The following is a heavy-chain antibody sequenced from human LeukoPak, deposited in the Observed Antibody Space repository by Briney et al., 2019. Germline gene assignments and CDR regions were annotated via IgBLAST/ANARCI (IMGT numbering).Heavy chain of an antibody. V-gene: IGHV1-69*01. J-gene: IGHJ3*02. D-gene: IGHD2-15*01. CDR2: IIPVFGTA. CDR1: GGTFSSYA. Sequence: SVKVSCKASGGTFSSYAISWVRQAPGQGLEWMGGIIPVFGTANYAQQFQVRVTITADESTTTAYRELSSLRPQDPAVYYCARDRVVGLGIDNAFDIWGHGTMVTVSS. CDR3: ARDRVVGLGIDNAFDI.